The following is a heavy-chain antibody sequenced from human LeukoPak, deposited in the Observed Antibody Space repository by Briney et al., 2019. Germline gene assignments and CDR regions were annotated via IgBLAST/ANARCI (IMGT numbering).Heavy chain of an antibody. J-gene: IGHJ4*02. V-gene: IGHV3-23*01. Sequence: GRSLRLSCAASGFTFSNYGMHWVRQAPGKGLEWVSAISGSGGSTYYADSVKGRFTISRDNSKNTLYLQMNSLRAEDTAVYYCAKVTEQWLVHGGGFDYWGQGTLVTVSS. D-gene: IGHD6-19*01. CDR3: AKVTEQWLVHGGGFDY. CDR2: ISGSGGST. CDR1: GFTFSNYG.